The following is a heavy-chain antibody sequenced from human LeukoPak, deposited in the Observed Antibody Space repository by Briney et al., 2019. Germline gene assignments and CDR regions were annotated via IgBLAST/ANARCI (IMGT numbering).Heavy chain of an antibody. J-gene: IGHJ4*02. CDR3: ARDSCSLTSCPFFGY. D-gene: IGHD2-2*01. Sequence: ASVKVSCKASGGTFSSYAISWVRRAPGQGLEWMGGIIPIFGTANYAQKFQGRVTITTDESTSTAYMELSSLRSEDTAVYYCARDSCSLTSCPFFGYWGQGIRVTVSS. CDR1: GGTFSSYA. V-gene: IGHV1-69*05. CDR2: IIPIFGTA.